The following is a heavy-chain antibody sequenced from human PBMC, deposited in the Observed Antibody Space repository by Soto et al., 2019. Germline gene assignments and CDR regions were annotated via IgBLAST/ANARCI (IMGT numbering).Heavy chain of an antibody. J-gene: IGHJ4*02. CDR3: ARDDGYTFY. D-gene: IGHD3-16*01. V-gene: IGHV3-23*01. CDR1: GFTFSNYA. CDR2: ISSSGGST. Sequence: GGSLRLSCAASGFTFSNYAMSWVRQAPGKGLEWVSSISSSGGSTYYADSVKGRFTISRDNSKNTLYLQMNSLRAEDTAVYYCARDDGYTFYWGQGTLVTVSS.